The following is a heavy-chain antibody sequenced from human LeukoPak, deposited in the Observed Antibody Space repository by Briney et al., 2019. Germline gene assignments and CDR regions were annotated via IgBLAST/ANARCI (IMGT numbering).Heavy chain of an antibody. V-gene: IGHV3-33*01. CDR1: GFTFSSYG. Sequence: GGSLRLSCAASGFTFSSYGMHWVRQAPGKGLEWVAVIRYDGSNKYYADSVKGRFTISRDNSKNTLYLQMNSLRAEDTAVYYCARDWVVVTADPYDAFDIWGQGTMVTVSS. J-gene: IGHJ3*02. CDR3: ARDWVVVTADPYDAFDI. D-gene: IGHD2-21*02. CDR2: IRYDGSNK.